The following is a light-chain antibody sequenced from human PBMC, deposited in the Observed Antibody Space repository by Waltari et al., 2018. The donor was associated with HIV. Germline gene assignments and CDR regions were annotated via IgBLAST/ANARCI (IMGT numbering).Light chain of an antibody. V-gene: IGLV2-14*03. CDR3: ASFTDDNTLL. J-gene: IGLJ3*02. CDR1: DSGVALYNF. CDR2: DVD. Sequence: SAVTQPASVSGLPGQSTTISCTGDDSGVALYNFVSWYQQHPGQLPRLIVYDVDSRASRISARFSGSKSGHTASLNISGLRAEDEADYYCASFTDDNTLLFGGGTKVTVL.